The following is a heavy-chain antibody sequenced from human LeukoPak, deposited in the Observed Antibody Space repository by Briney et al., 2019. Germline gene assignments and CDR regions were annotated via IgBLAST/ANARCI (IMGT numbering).Heavy chain of an antibody. J-gene: IGHJ4*02. CDR3: ARDQAYCSGGSCYSSY. V-gene: IGHV3-21*01. CDR1: GFTFSSYS. D-gene: IGHD2-15*01. CDR2: ISSSSSYI. Sequence: GGSLRLSCAASGFTFSSYSMNWVRQAPGKGLEWVSSISSSSSYIYYADSVKGRFTTSRDNAKNSLYLQMNSLRAEDTAVYYCARDQAYCSGGSCYSSYWGQGTLVTVSS.